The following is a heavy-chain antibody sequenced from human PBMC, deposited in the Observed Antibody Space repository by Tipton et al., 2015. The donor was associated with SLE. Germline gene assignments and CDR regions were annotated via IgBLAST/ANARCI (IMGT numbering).Heavy chain of an antibody. CDR1: GASIYSSF. CDR2: IHYSGNK. CDR3: ARTLGAIAHTVYDAFDI. Sequence: TLSLTCTVSGASIYSSFFTWIRKLQGKGLVWIGYIHYSGNKHDNPALKRRVTTSVDMSKNQFSLRLTSVTAADTAVYYCARTLGAIAHTVYDAFDILGQGKMVTVSS. D-gene: IGHD1-26*01. J-gene: IGHJ3*02. V-gene: IGHV4-59*01.